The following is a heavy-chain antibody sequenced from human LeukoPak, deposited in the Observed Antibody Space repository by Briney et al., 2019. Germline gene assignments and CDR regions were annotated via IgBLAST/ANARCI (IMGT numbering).Heavy chain of an antibody. D-gene: IGHD6-13*01. J-gene: IGHJ4*02. V-gene: IGHV3-30*02. CDR1: GFTFSSYA. CDR3: ARDSRRSSSWYGPFGY. Sequence: GGSLRLSCAASGFTFSSYAMHWVRQAPGKGLEWVAFIRYDGSNKYYADSVKGRFTISRDNAKNSLYLQMNSLRAEDTAVYYCARDSRRSSSWYGPFGYWGQGTLVTVSS. CDR2: IRYDGSNK.